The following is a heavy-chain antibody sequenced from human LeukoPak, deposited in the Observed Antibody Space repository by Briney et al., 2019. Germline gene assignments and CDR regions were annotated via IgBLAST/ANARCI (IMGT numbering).Heavy chain of an antibody. J-gene: IGHJ4*02. D-gene: IGHD6-13*01. CDR1: GFTFSSYW. Sequence: GGSLRLSCAASGFTFSSYWMSWVRQAPGKGLEWVANIKQDGSEKYYVDSVKGRFTISRDNAKNSLYLQMNSLRAGDTAVYYCAREGTHSSSWYEGPDYWGQGTLVTVSS. CDR2: IKQDGSEK. CDR3: AREGTHSSSWYEGPDY. V-gene: IGHV3-7*01.